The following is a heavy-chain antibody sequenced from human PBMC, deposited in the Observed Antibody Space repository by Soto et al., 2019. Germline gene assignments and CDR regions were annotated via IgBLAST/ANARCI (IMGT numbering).Heavy chain of an antibody. V-gene: IGHV1-18*01. Sequence: QVQLVQSGAEVKKPGASGKVSCKASGYTFTRSGISWVRQAPGQGPEWMRWISSYNGDTNYAQTVQGRVTMTTDTYTSTAYMELRSLRSDDTAVYYCAREGVAPYYYYGMDVWGQGTPVTVSS. CDR1: GYTFTRSG. CDR2: ISSYNGDT. CDR3: AREGVAPYYYYGMDV. J-gene: IGHJ6*02. D-gene: IGHD5-12*01.